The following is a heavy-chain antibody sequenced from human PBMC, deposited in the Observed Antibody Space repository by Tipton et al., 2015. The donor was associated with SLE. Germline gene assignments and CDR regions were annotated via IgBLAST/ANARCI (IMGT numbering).Heavy chain of an antibody. V-gene: IGHV4-59*02. J-gene: IGHJ4*02. CDR2: IPYNRDT. D-gene: IGHD2-15*01. CDR1: GASASSHY. CDR3: ARVSVVAGDF. Sequence: TLSLTCTVSGASASSHYWNWIRQTPGKGLEWIGYIPYNRDTNYHPSLKSRVTISVDTSKNQLSLKLTSVTAADTAVYYCARVSVVAGDFWGQGTLVTVSS.